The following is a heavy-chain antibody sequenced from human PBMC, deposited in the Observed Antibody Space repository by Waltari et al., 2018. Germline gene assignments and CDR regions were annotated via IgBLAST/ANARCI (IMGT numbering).Heavy chain of an antibody. D-gene: IGHD1-1*01. Sequence: EVQLVDSGGDLVQQGGSLKLSCAASGIPFRDSSIHWVRQAPGKGLEWVGRIRSEANSYATAFAASVNGRFTIFRDDSKKTAYLQMNTLMSEDTALYYCTRSGTTTVAFDIWGQGTMVTVSS. CDR1: GIPFRDSS. J-gene: IGHJ3*02. V-gene: IGHV3-73*01. CDR3: TRSGTTTVAFDI. CDR2: IRSEANSYAT.